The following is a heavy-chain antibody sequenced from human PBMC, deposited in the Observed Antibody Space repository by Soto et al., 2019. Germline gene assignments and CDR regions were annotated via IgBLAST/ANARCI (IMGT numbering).Heavy chain of an antibody. J-gene: IGHJ4*02. V-gene: IGHV1-46*01. CDR1: GYTYTSYG. CDR3: ARDRYYDSSGYSLKGFDY. D-gene: IGHD3-22*01. CDR2: INPSGGST. Sequence: SVKVSCKASGYTYTSYGMSWVRQAPGQGLEWMGIINPSGGSTSYAQKFQGRVTMTRDTSTSTVYMELSSLRSEDTAVYYCARDRYYDSSGYSLKGFDYWGQGTLVTVSS.